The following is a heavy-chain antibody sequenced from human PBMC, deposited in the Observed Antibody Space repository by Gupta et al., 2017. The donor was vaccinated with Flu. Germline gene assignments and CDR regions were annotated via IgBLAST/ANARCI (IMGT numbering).Heavy chain of an antibody. J-gene: IGHJ4*02. D-gene: IGHD6-19*01. CDR1: GGSIRSHY. CDR3: ARGTNSVAHY. V-gene: IGHV4-59*11. CDR2: IDYSGYT. Sequence: QVPLQAWGPGLVKPSETLSLTCNVSGGSIRSHYWSWIRQPPGKGLEWIGNIDYSGYTNYSPSLRGRVAISVDPSKTQASLKVTSVTAADTAVYFCARGTNSVAHYWGQGALVTVSS.